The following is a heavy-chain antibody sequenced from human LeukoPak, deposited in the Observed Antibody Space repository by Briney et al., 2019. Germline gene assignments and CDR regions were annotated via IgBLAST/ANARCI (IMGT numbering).Heavy chain of an antibody. D-gene: IGHD6-13*01. CDR2: IQGDGSNT. Sequence: GGSLRLSCVASGFAFSKNWMHWVRQAPGKGLVWVSRIQGDGSNTNYADSVKGRFSISRDNAKNTVYLQMNSLRAEDTGIYYCARGTSAGGPISPFVFWGQGTVVTVSS. V-gene: IGHV3-74*01. J-gene: IGHJ4*02. CDR3: ARGTSAGGPISPFVF. CDR1: GFAFSKNW.